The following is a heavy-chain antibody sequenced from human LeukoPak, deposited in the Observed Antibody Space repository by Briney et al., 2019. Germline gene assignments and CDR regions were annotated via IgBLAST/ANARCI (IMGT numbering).Heavy chain of an antibody. CDR3: ARVVATIYYFDY. V-gene: IGHV3-7*01. J-gene: IGHJ4*02. CDR1: GFTFSSYW. Sequence: GGSLRLSGAASGFTFSSYWMSWVRQAPGKGLEWVANIKQDGSEKYYVASVKGRFTISRDNAKNSLYLQMNSLRAEDTAVYYCARVVATIYYFDYWGQGTLVTVSS. CDR2: IKQDGSEK. D-gene: IGHD5-12*01.